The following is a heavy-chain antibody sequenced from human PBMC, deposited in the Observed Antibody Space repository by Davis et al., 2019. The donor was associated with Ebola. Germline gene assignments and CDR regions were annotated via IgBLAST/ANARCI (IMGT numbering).Heavy chain of an antibody. CDR3: ARDSFYGMDV. CDR2: INHSGST. CDR1: GGSFSGYY. J-gene: IGHJ6*02. D-gene: IGHD3-16*01. Sequence: PGGSLRLSCAVYGGSFSGYYWSWIRQPPGKGLEWIGEINHSGSTNYNPSLKSRVTISVDTSKNQFSLKLSSVTAADTAVYYCARDSFYGMDVWGQGTTVTVSS. V-gene: IGHV4-34*01.